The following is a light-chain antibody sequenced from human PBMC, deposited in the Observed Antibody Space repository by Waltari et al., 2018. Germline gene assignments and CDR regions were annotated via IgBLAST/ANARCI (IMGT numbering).Light chain of an antibody. Sequence: DIGFTQFPGSLSLSAGERATLSSRASPSIGKYSAWYQLIPGQAPRLLIYDAYFRAAGIPDSFSGSASGTDLSLTISRLGPDDFAMYYCQHYVRLTVTFGQANKVEMK. J-gene: IGKJ1*01. CDR3: QHYVRLTVT. CDR2: DAY. CDR1: PSIGKY. V-gene: IGKV3-20*01.